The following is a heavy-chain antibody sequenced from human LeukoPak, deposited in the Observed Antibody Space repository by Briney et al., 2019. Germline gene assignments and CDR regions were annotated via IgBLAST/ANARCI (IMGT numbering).Heavy chain of an antibody. J-gene: IGHJ3*02. V-gene: IGHV4-34*01. CDR2: INHSGST. D-gene: IGHD6-13*01. Sequence: SETVSHTCAVYGGSFSGYYWSWIRQPPGKGLEWIGEINHSGSTNYNPSLKSRVTISVDTSKNQFSLKLSSVTAADTAVYYCARCPGSWSGYDAFDIWGQGTMVTVSS. CDR1: GGSFSGYY. CDR3: ARCPGSWSGYDAFDI.